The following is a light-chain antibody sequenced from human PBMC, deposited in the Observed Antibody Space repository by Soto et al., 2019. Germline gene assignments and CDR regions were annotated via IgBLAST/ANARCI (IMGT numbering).Light chain of an antibody. J-gene: IGLJ3*02. Sequence: QSALTQPRSVSGSPGQSVTISCTGTSSDVGVYKYVSWYEHHPGKAPKLIIYDDTKRPSGVPDRFSASKSGNTASLTISGLQAEDDADYYCCSHAGSYTWVFGGGTKLTVL. CDR2: DDT. CDR3: CSHAGSYTWV. V-gene: IGLV2-11*01. CDR1: SSDVGVYKY.